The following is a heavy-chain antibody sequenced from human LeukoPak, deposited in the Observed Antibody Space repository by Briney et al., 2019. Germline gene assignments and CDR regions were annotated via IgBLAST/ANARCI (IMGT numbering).Heavy chain of an antibody. J-gene: IGHJ4*02. CDR1: GFTFSSYA. Sequence: GGSLRLSCAASGFTFSSYAMSWVRQAPGRGLEWVSAISGSGGSTYYADSVKGRFTISRDNSKNTLYLQMNSLRAEDTAVYYCAKDPGGGSGWFDYWGQGTLVTVSS. CDR3: AKDPGGGSGWFDY. CDR2: ISGSGGST. V-gene: IGHV3-23*01. D-gene: IGHD6-19*01.